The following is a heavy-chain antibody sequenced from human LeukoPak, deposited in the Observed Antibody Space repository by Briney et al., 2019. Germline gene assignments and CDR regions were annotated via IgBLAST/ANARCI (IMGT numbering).Heavy chain of an antibody. Sequence: GGSLRLSCETSGFTFTSYAVSWVRQAPGKGLEWVSAISAGATTTYYADSVKGRFTISRDNSKNTLYLQMNSLRAEDTAVYYCARASYPFPHSGWYNWFDPWGQGTLVTVSS. V-gene: IGHV3-23*01. J-gene: IGHJ5*02. CDR3: ARASYPFPHSGWYNWFDP. CDR1: GFTFTSYA. CDR2: ISAGATTT. D-gene: IGHD6-19*01.